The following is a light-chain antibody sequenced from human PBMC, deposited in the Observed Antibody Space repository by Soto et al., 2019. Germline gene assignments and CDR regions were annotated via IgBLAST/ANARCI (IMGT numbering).Light chain of an antibody. V-gene: IGLV1-40*01. CDR3: QSYDSSLSGL. CDR2: GNS. Sequence: QSVLPQPPSVSGAPGQRVPISCTGSSSNIGAGYDVPWYQQLPGTAPKLLIYGNSNRPSGVPDRFSGSKSGTSASLAITGLQAEDEADDYCQSYDSSLSGLFGGGTKLTVL. CDR1: SSNIGAGYD. J-gene: IGLJ2*01.